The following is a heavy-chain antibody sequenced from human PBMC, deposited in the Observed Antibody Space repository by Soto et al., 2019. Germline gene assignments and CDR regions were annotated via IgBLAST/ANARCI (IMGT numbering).Heavy chain of an antibody. Sequence: EVQLVESGGGLVQPGGSLRLSCAASGFTFSSYWMNWVRQAPGKGLEWVANIKQDGTEKHYVDSVKDRFTISRDNAKSSLHWQVNSLRADDTAVYYCAGGTGWFIVDWGQGTLVTVSS. V-gene: IGHV3-7*02. CDR3: AGGTGWFIVD. CDR1: GFTFSSYW. D-gene: IGHD6-19*01. J-gene: IGHJ4*02. CDR2: IKQDGTEK.